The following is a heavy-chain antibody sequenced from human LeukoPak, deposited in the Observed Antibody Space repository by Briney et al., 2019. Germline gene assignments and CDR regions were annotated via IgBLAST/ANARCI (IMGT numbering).Heavy chain of an antibody. D-gene: IGHD5-18*01. CDR2: IYDSGNT. Sequence: PSETLSLTCIVSSGSIYNHYWSRIRQPPGKGLEWIGYIYDSGNTNYNPSLKSRVTISIDMSKNQFSLNLTSVTAADTAVYYCARDQIGYGLDYWGQGTLVTVSS. V-gene: IGHV4-59*11. J-gene: IGHJ4*02. CDR1: SGSIYNHY. CDR3: ARDQIGYGLDY.